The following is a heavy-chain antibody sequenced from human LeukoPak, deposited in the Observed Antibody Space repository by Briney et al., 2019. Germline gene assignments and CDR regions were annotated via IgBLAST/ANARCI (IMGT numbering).Heavy chain of an antibody. Sequence: ASVKVSCKASGYTFTGYYMHWVRQAPGQGLEWMGWINPNSGGTNYAQKFQGRVTMTRDTSTSTAYMELRSLRSDDTAVYYCARDRAITHNWFDPWGQGTLVTVSS. CDR2: INPNSGGT. D-gene: IGHD1-14*01. CDR1: GYTFTGYY. J-gene: IGHJ5*02. CDR3: ARDRAITHNWFDP. V-gene: IGHV1-2*02.